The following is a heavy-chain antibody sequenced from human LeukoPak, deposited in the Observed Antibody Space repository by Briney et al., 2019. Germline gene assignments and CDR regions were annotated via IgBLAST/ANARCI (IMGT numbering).Heavy chain of an antibody. V-gene: IGHV3-74*01. CDR1: GFSFNRYW. CDR2: INTDGRST. J-gene: IGHJ4*02. CDR3: GRDVWGDRDSYFDS. D-gene: IGHD2-21*01. Sequence: GGSLRLSCAASGFSFNRYWMHWVRQDPGKGLLWVSRINTDGRSTSYAESVQGRFTISRDNAKNTLYLETSSLRVEDTAVYFCGRDVWGDRDSYFDSWGQGTLVTVSS.